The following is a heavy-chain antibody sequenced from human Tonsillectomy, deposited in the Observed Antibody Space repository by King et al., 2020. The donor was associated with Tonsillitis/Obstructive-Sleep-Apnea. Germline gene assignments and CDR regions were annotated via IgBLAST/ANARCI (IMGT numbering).Heavy chain of an antibody. CDR1: GGSFSGYS. J-gene: IGHJ6*03. CDR3: ARVRHSINHYYYMDV. D-gene: IGHD2/OR15-2a*01. Sequence: HVQLQQWGAGLLKPSETLSLTCAVYGGSFSGYSWSWIRQPPGKGLEWIGENFHSGSTNYNPSLKSRVTMSVDTSKNQFSLQLSSVTAADTAVYYCARVRHSINHYYYMDVWGKGTTVTVSS. CDR2: NFHSGST. V-gene: IGHV4-34*12.